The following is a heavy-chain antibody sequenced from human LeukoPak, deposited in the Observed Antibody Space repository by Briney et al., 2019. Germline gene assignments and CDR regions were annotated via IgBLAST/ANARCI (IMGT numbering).Heavy chain of an antibody. CDR1: GFTFDDYA. D-gene: IGHD3-16*01. CDR2: ISWNSGSI. Sequence: GRSLRLSCAASGFTFDDYAMHWVRQAPGKGLEWVSGISWNSGSIGYADSVKGRFTMSRDNAKNSLYLQMNSLRAEDMALYYCAAGGRYYFDYWGQGTLVTVSS. V-gene: IGHV3-9*03. J-gene: IGHJ4*02. CDR3: AAGGRYYFDY.